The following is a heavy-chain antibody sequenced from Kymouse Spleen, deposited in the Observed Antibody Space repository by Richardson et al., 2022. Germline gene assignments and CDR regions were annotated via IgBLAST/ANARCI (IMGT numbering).Heavy chain of an antibody. CDR2: IYYSGST. D-gene: IGHD1-7*01. CDR3: ARRNYEPSMDV. CDR1: GGSISSYY. Sequence: QVQLQESGPGLVKPSETLSLTCTVSGGSISSYYWSWIRQPPGKGLEWIGYIYYSGSTNYNPSLKSRVTISVDTSKNQFSLKLSSVTAADTAVYYCARRNYEPSMDVWGQGTTVTVSS. V-gene: IGHV4-59*01. J-gene: IGHJ6*02.